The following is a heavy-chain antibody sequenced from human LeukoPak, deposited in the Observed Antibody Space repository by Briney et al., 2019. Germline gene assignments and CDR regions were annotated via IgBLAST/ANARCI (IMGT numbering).Heavy chain of an antibody. J-gene: IGHJ5*02. V-gene: IGHV3-74*01. CDR1: GFTYSSYW. D-gene: IGHD1-26*01. Sequence: GGSLRLSCAASGFTYSSYWMHWVRQAPGKGLVWASRIKNDGSSTTYADSVKGRFTISIDNAKNTLYLQMNSLRAEDTAVYYCVSTSGTYRFDPWGQGTLVTVSP. CDR2: IKNDGSST. CDR3: VSTSGTYRFDP.